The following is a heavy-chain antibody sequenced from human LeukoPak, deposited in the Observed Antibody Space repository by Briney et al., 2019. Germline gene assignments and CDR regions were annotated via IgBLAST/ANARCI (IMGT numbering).Heavy chain of an antibody. V-gene: IGHV1-8*01. CDR3: ARTYDILTGYYLAVGYYSMDV. CDR1: GYTFTSYD. Sequence: PLASVKVSCKASGYTFTSYDINWVRQATGQGLEWMGWMNPNSGNTGYAQKFQGRVTMTRNTSISTAYMELSSLRSEDTAVYYCARTYDILTGYYLAVGYYSMDVWGQGATVTVSS. CDR2: MNPNSGNT. D-gene: IGHD3-9*01. J-gene: IGHJ6*02.